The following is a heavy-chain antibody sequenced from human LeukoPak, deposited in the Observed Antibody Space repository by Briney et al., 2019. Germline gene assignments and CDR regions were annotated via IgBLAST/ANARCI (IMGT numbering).Heavy chain of an antibody. Sequence: GGSLRLSCAASGFTFSSYNMNWVRQAPGKGLEWVSFISSSSSYIYYADSLKGRFTISRDNAKSSLYLQMNSLRAEDTAVYYCAKQLRVYYYMDVWGKGTTVTVSS. CDR1: GFTFSSYN. D-gene: IGHD1-1*01. CDR2: ISSSSSYI. CDR3: AKQLRVYYYMDV. J-gene: IGHJ6*03. V-gene: IGHV3-21*01.